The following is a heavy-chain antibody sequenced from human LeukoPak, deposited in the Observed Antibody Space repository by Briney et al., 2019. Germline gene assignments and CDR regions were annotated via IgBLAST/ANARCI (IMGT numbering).Heavy chain of an antibody. J-gene: IGHJ5*01. CDR1: GFTFSNYA. CDR2: ISGSGASA. CDR3: AKDLHDYGNYVGWFDS. Sequence: GGSLRLSCAASGFTFSNYAMDWVRQAPGKGLGWVSAISGSGASAYYADSVQGRFTISRDNSKTTLFLQMNSLRAEDTAVYYCAKDLHDYGNYVGWFDSWGQGTLVTVSS. D-gene: IGHD4-11*01. V-gene: IGHV3-23*01.